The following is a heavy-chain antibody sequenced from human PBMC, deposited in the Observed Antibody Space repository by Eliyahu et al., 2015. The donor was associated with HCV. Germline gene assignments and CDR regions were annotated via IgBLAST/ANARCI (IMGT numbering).Heavy chain of an antibody. V-gene: IGHV4-34*02. CDR3: ARAYRLLWGGWFDP. CDR2: IDHRGTT. J-gene: IGHJ5*02. CDR1: GGSLSRSY. D-gene: IGHD7-27*01. Sequence: QVQLRQWGAGLLKASETLSLTCAFNGGSLSRSYWGWIRQSPGEGLEWIGEIDHRGTTNYNPSLEGRVTISVDTPKNQFSLKLTSVTAADTAVYYCARAYRLLWGGWFDPWGQGTLVTVSS.